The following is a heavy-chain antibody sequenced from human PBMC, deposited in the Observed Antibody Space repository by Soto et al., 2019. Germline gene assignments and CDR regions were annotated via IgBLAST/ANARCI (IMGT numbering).Heavy chain of an antibody. Sequence: GESLKISCKGSGYSFTSYWISWVRQMPGKGLEWMGRIDPSDSYTNYSPSFQGHVTISADKSISTAYLQWSSLKASDTAMYYCTIWFGDLLPDLQSYYYGMDVWGQGTTVTVSS. CDR1: GYSFTSYW. CDR3: TIWFGDLLPDLQSYYYGMDV. J-gene: IGHJ6*02. V-gene: IGHV5-10-1*01. D-gene: IGHD3-10*01. CDR2: IDPSDSYT.